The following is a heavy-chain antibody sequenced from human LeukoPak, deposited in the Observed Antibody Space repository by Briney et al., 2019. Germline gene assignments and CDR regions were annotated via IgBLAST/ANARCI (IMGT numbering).Heavy chain of an antibody. CDR3: ALAYDSSGYPFDY. Sequence: GGSLGLSCAASGFTFSSYAMSWVRQAPGKGLEWVSAISGSGGSTYYADSVKGRFTISRDYPKNTLYLQMNSLRAEDTAVYYCALAYDSSGYPFDYWGQGTLVTVSS. J-gene: IGHJ4*02. V-gene: IGHV3-23*01. D-gene: IGHD3-22*01. CDR1: GFTFSSYA. CDR2: ISGSGGST.